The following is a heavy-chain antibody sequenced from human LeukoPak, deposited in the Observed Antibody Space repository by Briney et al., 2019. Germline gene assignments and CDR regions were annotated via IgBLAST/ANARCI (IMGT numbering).Heavy chain of an antibody. J-gene: IGHJ6*02. CDR1: GGSFSGYY. CDR2: IFYSGRT. V-gene: IGHV4-59*01. CDR3: ARWSYDSSGYNASPYYYGMDV. D-gene: IGHD3-22*01. Sequence: SETLSLTCAVYGGSFSGYYWSWIRQPPGKGLEWIGYIFYSGRTNYNPALKSRVTISADTSKNQFSLKLSPVTAADTAVYYCARWSYDSSGYNASPYYYGMDVWGQGTTVTVSS.